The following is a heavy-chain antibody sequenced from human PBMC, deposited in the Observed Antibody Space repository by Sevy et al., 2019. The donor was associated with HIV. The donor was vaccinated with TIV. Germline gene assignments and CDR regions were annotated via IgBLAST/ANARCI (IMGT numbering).Heavy chain of an antibody. CDR2: IYHSGST. CDR1: GGSISSGGYS. J-gene: IGHJ5*02. Sequence: SETLSLTCAVSGGSISSGGYSWSWIRQPPGKGLEWIGYIYHSGSTYYNPSLKSRVTISVDRSKNQFSLKLSSVTAAVTAVYYCARDSLTGRWFDTWGQGTLVTVSS. D-gene: IGHD7-27*01. V-gene: IGHV4-30-2*01. CDR3: ARDSLTGRWFDT.